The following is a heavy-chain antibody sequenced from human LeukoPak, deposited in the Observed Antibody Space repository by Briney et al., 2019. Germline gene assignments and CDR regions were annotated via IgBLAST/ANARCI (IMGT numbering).Heavy chain of an antibody. J-gene: IGHJ6*02. CDR2: MNPNSGNT. CDR1: GYTFTSYD. CDR3: ARMEVLRYFDWLSSPYYYYGMDV. D-gene: IGHD3-9*01. Sequence: ASVKVSCKASGYTFTSYDINWVRQATGQGLEWMGWMNPNSGNTGYAQKFQGRVTMTRNTSISTAYMELSSLRSEDTAVYYYARMEVLRYFDWLSSPYYYYGMDVWGQGTTVTVSS. V-gene: IGHV1-8*01.